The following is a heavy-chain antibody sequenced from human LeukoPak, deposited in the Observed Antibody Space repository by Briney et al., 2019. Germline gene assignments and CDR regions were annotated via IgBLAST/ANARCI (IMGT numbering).Heavy chain of an antibody. CDR1: GFTFSSYA. J-gene: IGHJ4*02. D-gene: IGHD2-15*01. CDR2: ISGRGGGT. Sequence: GGSLRLSCAASGFTFSSYAMSWVRQAPGKGLEWVSAISGRGGGTYYTDSVNDRFTISRDNSKITLYLQLNSLRAEDTAVYYCAKGRLGYCSGGSCYIDYWGQGTLVTVSS. CDR3: AKGRLGYCSGGSCYIDY. V-gene: IGHV3-23*01.